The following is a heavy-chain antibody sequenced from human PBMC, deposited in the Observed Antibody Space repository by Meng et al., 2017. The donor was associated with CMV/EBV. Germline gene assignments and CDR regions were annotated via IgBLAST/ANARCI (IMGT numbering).Heavy chain of an antibody. CDR3: AKPIVVVPAAIESGFDY. V-gene: IGHV3-23*01. D-gene: IGHD2-2*01. CDR2: ISGSGGST. J-gene: IGHJ4*02. Sequence: GGSLRLSCAASGFTFSSYEMNWVRQAPGKGLEWVSYISGSGGSTYYADSVKGRFTISRDNSKNTLYLQMNSLRAEDTAVYYCAKPIVVVPAAIESGFDYWGQGTLVTVSS. CDR1: GFTFSSYE.